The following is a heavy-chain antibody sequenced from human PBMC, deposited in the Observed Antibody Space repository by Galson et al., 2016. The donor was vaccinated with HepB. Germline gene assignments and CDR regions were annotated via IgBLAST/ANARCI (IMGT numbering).Heavy chain of an antibody. D-gene: IGHD2-2*01. Sequence: LRLSCAASGFPFATFWMIWVRQAPGEGLEWVANINQHGSEKYYLDSVKGRFTISRDNTKNLLFLQMNSLRAEETAVYYCARPAFCDSTSCYDLDVWGQGTTVTVSS. CDR2: INQHGSEK. V-gene: IGHV3-7*01. J-gene: IGHJ6*02. CDR3: ARPAFCDSTSCYDLDV. CDR1: GFPFATFW.